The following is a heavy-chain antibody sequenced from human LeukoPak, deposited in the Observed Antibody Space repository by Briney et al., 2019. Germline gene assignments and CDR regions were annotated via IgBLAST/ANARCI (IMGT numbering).Heavy chain of an antibody. CDR1: GYSFTSYW. V-gene: IGHV5-51*01. D-gene: IGHD6-19*01. CDR2: IYLGDSDT. J-gene: IGHJ3*02. Sequence: GESPKISCKGSGYSFTSYWIGWVRQMPGKGLEWMGIIYLGDSDTRYSPSFQGQVTISADKSISTAYLQWSSLKASDTAMYYCAARSGWFLGSGAFDIWGQGTMVTVSS. CDR3: AARSGWFLGSGAFDI.